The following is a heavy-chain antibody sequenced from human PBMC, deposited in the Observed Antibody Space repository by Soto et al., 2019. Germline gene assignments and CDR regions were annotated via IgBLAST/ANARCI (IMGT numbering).Heavy chain of an antibody. CDR3: VKKKGVRDADLQYFFDS. V-gene: IGHV3-23*01. J-gene: IGHJ4*02. CDR2: ISDSGSKT. D-gene: IGHD3-16*01. CDR1: GFAFSTYA. Sequence: PGGALRLSCVASGFAFSTYAMNWVRQIPGKGLEWVASISDSGSKTYYADSVRGCVTIYRDNSMNTVSLQMNNLRAEDTAVYYCVKKKGVRDADLQYFFDSWGQGGLVTVSS.